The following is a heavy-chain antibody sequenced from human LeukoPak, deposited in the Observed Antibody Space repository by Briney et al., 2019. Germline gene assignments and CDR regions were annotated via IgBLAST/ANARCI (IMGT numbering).Heavy chain of an antibody. CDR1: GFSLNTGGVG. CDR3: AKFGEFIFDP. CDR2: IYWDDDK. J-gene: IGHJ5*02. Sequence: SGPTLVIPTQTLTLTCTFSGFSLNTGGVGLGWIRQPPGKALEWLALIYWDDDKRYSPSLESRLTITKDTSKNQVVLTMTNMDPVDTATYYCAKFGEFIFDPWGQGTLVTVSS. V-gene: IGHV2-5*02. D-gene: IGHD3-10*01.